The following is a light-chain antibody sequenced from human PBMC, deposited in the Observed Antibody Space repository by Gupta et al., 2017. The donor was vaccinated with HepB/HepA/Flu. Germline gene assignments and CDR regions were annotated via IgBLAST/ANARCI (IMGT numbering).Light chain of an antibody. CDR3: QSYDSTLSAYV. CDR2: ANS. J-gene: IGLJ1*01. Sequence: QSVLTQPPSVSGAPGQRVTIPCTGSSSNIEPHYDVHWYQQLPGTAPKLLIYANSNRPSGVPGRFSGSKSGTSASLVITGLQAEDEAYYYCQSYDSTLSAYVFGTGTKLTVL. V-gene: IGLV1-40*01. CDR1: SSNIEPHYD.